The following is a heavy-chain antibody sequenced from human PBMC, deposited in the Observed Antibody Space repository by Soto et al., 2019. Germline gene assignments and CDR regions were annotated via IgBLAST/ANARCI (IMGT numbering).Heavy chain of an antibody. V-gene: IGHV4-31*03. CDR1: RDSISRGDYY. CDR3: ARTRTDTSSSFDH. D-gene: IGHD6-6*01. Sequence: QVQLQESGPGLVRPSQTLSLTSTVSRDSISRGDYYWSWIRQHAGKGLEWIGYVTHSGSSFYNPSLQSRVIISVDTSKNQFALKLTPVTAADTAVYYCARTRTDTSSSFDHWGQGTLVTVSS. J-gene: IGHJ4*02. CDR2: VTHSGSS.